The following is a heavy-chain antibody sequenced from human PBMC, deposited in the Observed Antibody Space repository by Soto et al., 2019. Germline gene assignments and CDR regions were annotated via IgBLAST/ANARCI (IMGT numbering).Heavy chain of an antibody. CDR2: VYESGVT. D-gene: IGHD3-16*01. CDR1: GGSIRNYY. J-gene: IGHJ4*02. CDR3: ARDRFFDY. Sequence: QVQLQESGPGLVKPSETLSLTCTVSGGSIRNYYWSWIRQPPGKGLEWIGSVYESGVTNYNPSLESRVTISIDTSKNQFSLKLTSVTAADTAVYYCARDRFFDYWGQGTLFTVSS. V-gene: IGHV4-59*01.